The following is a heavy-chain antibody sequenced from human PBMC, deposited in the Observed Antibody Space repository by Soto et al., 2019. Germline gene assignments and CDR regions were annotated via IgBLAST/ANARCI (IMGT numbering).Heavy chain of an antibody. CDR1: GFTFSSYS. J-gene: IGHJ6*02. V-gene: IGHV3-21*01. Sequence: KLGGSLRLSCAASGFTFSSYSVNWVRQAPGKGLEWVSSISSTSTYIYYADSVKGRFTISRDNAKNSLYLQMNSLRAEDTAVYYCAILLIAATGSHYYYNDGMDVWGQGTTVTVSS. CDR3: AILLIAATGSHYYYNDGMDV. D-gene: IGHD6-13*01. CDR2: ISSTSTYI.